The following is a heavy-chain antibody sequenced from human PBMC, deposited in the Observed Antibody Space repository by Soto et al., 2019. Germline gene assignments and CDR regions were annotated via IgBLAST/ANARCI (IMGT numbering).Heavy chain of an antibody. J-gene: IGHJ5*02. CDR1: GYTFTGYY. V-gene: IGHV1-2*04. Sequence: ASVKVSCKASGYTFTGYYMHWVRQAPGQGLEWMGWINPNSGGTNYAQKFQGWITMTRDTSISTAYMELSRLRPDDTAVYYCARGSYYDSSGYYGPWGQGTLVTVSS. CDR3: ARGSYYDSSGYYGP. D-gene: IGHD3-22*01. CDR2: INPNSGGT.